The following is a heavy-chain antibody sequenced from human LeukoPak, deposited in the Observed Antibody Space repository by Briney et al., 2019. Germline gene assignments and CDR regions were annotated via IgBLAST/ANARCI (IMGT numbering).Heavy chain of an antibody. CDR1: GYSFTNYW. V-gene: IGHV5-51*01. D-gene: IGHD2-2*01. J-gene: IGHJ4*02. CDR3: ARHRNRFCSSATCLTLFDS. CDR2: IYPRDSDT. Sequence: GESLKISCKASGYSFTNYWIGWVRQMPGKGLEWMGIIYPRDSDTRYGPAFQGQVSFSADTSISTAYLQWSSLEASDTAMYYCARHRNRFCSSATCLTLFDSWGQGTLVTVSS.